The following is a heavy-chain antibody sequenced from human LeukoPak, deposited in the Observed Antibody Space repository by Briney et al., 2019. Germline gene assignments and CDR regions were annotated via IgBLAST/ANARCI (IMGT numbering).Heavy chain of an antibody. J-gene: IGHJ6*02. CDR3: AREEEGMDV. V-gene: IGHV3-21*01. CDR2: ISGSGTYI. CDR1: GFTFTDYT. Sequence: GGSLRLSCAASGFTFTDYTMNWVRQAPGKGLEWVSSISGSGTYIYRADSMKGRFTISRDNAKNSPYLQMNSLRAEDTAVYYCAREEEGMDVWGQGTTVTVSS.